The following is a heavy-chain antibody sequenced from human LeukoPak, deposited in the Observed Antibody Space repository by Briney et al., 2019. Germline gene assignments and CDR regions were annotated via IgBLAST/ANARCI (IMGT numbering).Heavy chain of an antibody. D-gene: IGHD6-13*01. CDR2: ISAYNGNT. V-gene: IGHV1-18*01. Sequence: ASVKVSCKASGYTFTSYGISWVRQAPGQGLEWMGWISAYNGNTNYAQKLQGRVTMTTDTSTSTAYMELRSLRSDDTAVYYCAGWSSSWRGYYYYYYMDVWGKGTTVTISS. J-gene: IGHJ6*03. CDR1: GYTFTSYG. CDR3: AGWSSSWRGYYYYYYMDV.